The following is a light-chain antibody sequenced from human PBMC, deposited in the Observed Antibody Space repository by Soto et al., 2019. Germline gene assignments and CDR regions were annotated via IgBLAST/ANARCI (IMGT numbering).Light chain of an antibody. Sequence: QSALTQPRSVSGSPGQSVTISCTGTSSDVGGYNYVSWHQQYPGKAPKLMIIDVSKRPSGVPDRFSGSKSGNTASLTISGLQAEDEADYYCCSYAGSYNYIFGTGTKVTVL. CDR1: SSDVGGYNY. CDR2: DVS. J-gene: IGLJ1*01. CDR3: CSYAGSYNYI. V-gene: IGLV2-11*01.